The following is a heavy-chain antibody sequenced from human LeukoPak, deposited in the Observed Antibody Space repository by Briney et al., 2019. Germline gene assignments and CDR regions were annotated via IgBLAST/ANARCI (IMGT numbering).Heavy chain of an antibody. V-gene: IGHV3-23*01. J-gene: IGHJ4*02. D-gene: IGHD3-22*01. Sequence: PGGSLRLSCAASGFTFSSYAMSRVRQAPWKGLEWVSTVRDSGGSTFYADSVKGQFTISRDNSKNTLYLQMNSLRAEDTAVYYCAKDHYSSGPGYWGQGTLVTVSS. CDR3: AKDHYSSGPGY. CDR1: GFTFSSYA. CDR2: VRDSGGST.